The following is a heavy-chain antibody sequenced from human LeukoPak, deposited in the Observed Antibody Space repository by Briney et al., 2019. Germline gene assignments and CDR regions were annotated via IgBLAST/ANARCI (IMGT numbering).Heavy chain of an antibody. Sequence: GRSLRLSCAASGFTFSSYGMDWVRQAPGKGLEWVAVIWYDGSNKYYADSVKGRFTISRDNSKNTLYLQMNSLRAEDTAVYYCARGSPYDSSGYPIDYWGQGTLVTVSS. V-gene: IGHV3-33*01. CDR3: ARGSPYDSSGYPIDY. D-gene: IGHD3-22*01. J-gene: IGHJ4*02. CDR2: IWYDGSNK. CDR1: GFTFSSYG.